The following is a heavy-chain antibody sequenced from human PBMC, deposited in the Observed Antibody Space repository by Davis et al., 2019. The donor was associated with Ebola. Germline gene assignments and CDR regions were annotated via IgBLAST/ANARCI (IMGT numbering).Heavy chain of an antibody. CDR2: IYYSGST. D-gene: IGHD3-9*01. CDR3: AREGPGYDIRDNWFDP. CDR1: GGSIRSYF. Sequence: SETLSLTCTASGGSIRSYFWSWIRQPPGRELEWIGYIYYSGSTNYNPTLKSGVTISVDTSKKQFSLKLSSVTAADTAVYYCAREGPGYDIRDNWFDPWGQGTLVTVSS. J-gene: IGHJ5*02. V-gene: IGHV4-59*01.